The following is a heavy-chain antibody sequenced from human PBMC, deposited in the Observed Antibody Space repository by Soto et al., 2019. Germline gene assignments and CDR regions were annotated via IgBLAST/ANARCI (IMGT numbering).Heavy chain of an antibody. CDR2: TSSSSSYI. D-gene: IGHD3-3*01. J-gene: IGHJ6*03. CDR3: ARGSGSSTYYDFWSGSMYYYYMDV. Sequence: GGSLRLSCAASGFTFSSYSMNWVRQAPGKGLEWVSSTSSSSSYIYYADSVKGRFTISRDNAKDSLYLQMNSLRAEDTAVYYCARGSGSSTYYDFWSGSMYYYYMDVWGKGTTVTVSS. CDR1: GFTFSSYS. V-gene: IGHV3-21*01.